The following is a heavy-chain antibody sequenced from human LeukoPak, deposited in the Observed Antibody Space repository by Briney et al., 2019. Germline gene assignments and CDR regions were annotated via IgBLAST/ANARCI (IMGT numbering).Heavy chain of an antibody. CDR3: ATELRFWSGYYTRFTFDY. J-gene: IGHJ4*02. V-gene: IGHV1-69*01. D-gene: IGHD3-3*01. CDR2: IIPIFGTA. Sequence: SVKVSCKASGGTFSSYAISWVRQAPGQGLEWMGGIIPIFGTANYAQKFQGRVTITADESTSTAYMELSSLRSEDTAVYYCATELRFWSGYYTRFTFDYWGQGTLVTVSS. CDR1: GGTFSSYA.